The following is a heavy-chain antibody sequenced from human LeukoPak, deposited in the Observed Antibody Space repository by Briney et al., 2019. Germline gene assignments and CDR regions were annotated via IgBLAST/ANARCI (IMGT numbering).Heavy chain of an antibody. J-gene: IGHJ4*02. D-gene: IGHD2-21*02. CDR1: GYTFTGYY. CDR3: ARNYVTATLVDFDY. V-gene: IGHV1-2*06. CDR2: INPNSGGT. Sequence: DSVKVSCKASGYTFTGYYMHWVRQAPGQGLEWMGRINPNSGGTNYAQKFQGRVTMTRDTSISTAYMELSRLRSDDTAVYYCARNYVTATLVDFDYWGQGTLVTVSS.